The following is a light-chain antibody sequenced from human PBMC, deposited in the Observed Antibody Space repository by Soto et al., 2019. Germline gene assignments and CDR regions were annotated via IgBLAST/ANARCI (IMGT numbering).Light chain of an antibody. CDR1: QSLVYSDGNPY. V-gene: IGKV2-30*01. CDR2: KVS. CDR3: MLRTHWPALT. J-gene: IGKJ4*01. Sequence: GVMTQSPLSLPVTLGQPASISCRSSQSLVYSDGNPYLNWFQQRPGQSPRRLIYKVSNRDSGVPDRCRGGWSGADFTLKISGVEAEDVGVYYSMLRTHWPALTCGGGSKVELK.